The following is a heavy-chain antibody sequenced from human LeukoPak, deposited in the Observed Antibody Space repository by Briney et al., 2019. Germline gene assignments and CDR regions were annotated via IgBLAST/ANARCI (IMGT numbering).Heavy chain of an antibody. D-gene: IGHD6-19*01. Sequence: SETLSLTCAVYGGSFSGYYWSWIRQPPGKGLEWIGEINHSGSTNYNPSLTSRVTISVDKSKNQLSLKLSSVTAADTAVYYCAANGWYSIEYWGQGTLVTVSS. CDR3: AANGWYSIEY. CDR2: INHSGST. V-gene: IGHV4-34*01. J-gene: IGHJ4*02. CDR1: GGSFSGYY.